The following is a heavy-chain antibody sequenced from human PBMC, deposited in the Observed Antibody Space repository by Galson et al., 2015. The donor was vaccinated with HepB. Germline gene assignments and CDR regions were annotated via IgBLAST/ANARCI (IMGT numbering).Heavy chain of an antibody. V-gene: IGHV1-18*01. CDR2: ISAYNGNT. Sequence: SVKVSCKASGYTFTSYGISWVRQAPGQGLEWMGWISAYNGNTNYAQKLQGRVTMTTDTSTSTAYMELGSLRSDDTAVYYCARVLFLGGSGYNGDYWGQGTLVTVSS. CDR3: ARVLFLGGSGYNGDY. J-gene: IGHJ4*02. D-gene: IGHD3-22*01. CDR1: GYTFTSYG.